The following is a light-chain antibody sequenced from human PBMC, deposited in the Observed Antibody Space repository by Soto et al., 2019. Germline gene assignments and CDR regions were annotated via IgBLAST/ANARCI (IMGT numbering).Light chain of an antibody. V-gene: IGLV1-40*01. J-gene: IGLJ1*01. CDR3: QSYDRSLSGSV. Sequence: QSVLTQPPSVSGAPGQRVTISCTGSSSNIGAGYDAHWYQQFPGTAPKLLIYGNNNRPSGVPDRFSGSKAGTSASLAITGLQAEDEADYFCQSYDRSLSGSVFGTGTKVTVL. CDR2: GNN. CDR1: SSNIGAGYD.